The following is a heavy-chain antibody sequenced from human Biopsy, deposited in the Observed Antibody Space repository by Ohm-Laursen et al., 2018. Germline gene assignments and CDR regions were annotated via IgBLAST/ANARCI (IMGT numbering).Heavy chain of an antibody. CDR2: INPSGSTT. CDR1: GYTFAGYY. D-gene: IGHD6-19*01. J-gene: IGHJ4*02. CDR3: ARNTGWYGDLYYFDY. V-gene: IGHV1-46*01. Sequence: GASVKVSCKASGYTFAGYYLHWVRQAPGQGLEWMGMINPSGSTTSYPQIFQGRVTMTRDTSKSTVYMELSSLRSADTAVYFCARNTGWYGDLYYFDYWGQGTLVTVSS.